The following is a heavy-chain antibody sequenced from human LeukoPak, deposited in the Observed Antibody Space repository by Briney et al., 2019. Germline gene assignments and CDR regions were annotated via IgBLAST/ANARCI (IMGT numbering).Heavy chain of an antibody. D-gene: IGHD4-17*01. J-gene: IGHJ6*02. Sequence: PGGSLRLSCAASGFTFSSYSMNWVRQAPGKGLGWVSSISSSSSYIYYADSVKGRFTISRDNAKNSLYLQMNSLRAEDTAVYYCAVDPYGDYGNYYYGMDVWGQGTTVTVSS. CDR3: AVDPYGDYGNYYYGMDV. V-gene: IGHV3-21*01. CDR1: GFTFSSYS. CDR2: ISSSSSYI.